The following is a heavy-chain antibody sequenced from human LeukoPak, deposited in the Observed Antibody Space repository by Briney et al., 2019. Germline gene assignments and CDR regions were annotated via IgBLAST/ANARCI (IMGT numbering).Heavy chain of an antibody. D-gene: IGHD3-10*01. CDR2: ISDNADRS. Sequence: GGSLRLSCAAYGVTFSNYAMSWVRQISGKGLEWVSTISDNADRSYYADSVKGRFTISRDNSKSTLYLQVDSLRAEDTAIYYCAKPYKYGSGSFFSIFDSWGQGTRVTVSS. CDR1: GVTFSNYA. J-gene: IGHJ4*02. V-gene: IGHV3-23*01. CDR3: AKPYKYGSGSFFSIFDS.